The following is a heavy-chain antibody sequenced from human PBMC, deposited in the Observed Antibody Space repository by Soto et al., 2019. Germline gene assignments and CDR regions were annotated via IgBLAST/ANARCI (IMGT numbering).Heavy chain of an antibody. CDR3: VKEWTPRRAFDY. V-gene: IGHV3-23*01. J-gene: IGHJ4*02. Sequence: EVQLLESGGGLVQPGGSLRLSCVASRFTFRSYAMSWVRQAPGKGLEWVSGINPSGGSTFYADSVRGRFTISRDNAKNTLYLQMNSLRFEDTAKYYCVKEWTPRRAFDYWGQGTPVTVSS. CDR1: RFTFRSYA. D-gene: IGHD5-12*01. CDR2: INPSGGST.